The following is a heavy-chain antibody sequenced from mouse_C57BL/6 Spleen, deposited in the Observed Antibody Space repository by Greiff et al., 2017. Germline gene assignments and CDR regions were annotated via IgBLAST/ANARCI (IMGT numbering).Heavy chain of an antibody. D-gene: IGHD2-4*01. CDR2: ISYDGSN. CDR1: GYSITSGYY. V-gene: IGHV3-6*01. Sequence: EVQLQQSGPGLVKPSQSLSLTCSVSGYSITSGYYWNWIRQSPGNKLEWMGYISYDGSNNYNPSLKNPISLTRNTSKNQFFLKVNSLTTEDTATYYCARAKSLYYEYDEGFAYWGQGALGTVSA. CDR3: ARAKSLYYEYDEGFAY. J-gene: IGHJ3*01.